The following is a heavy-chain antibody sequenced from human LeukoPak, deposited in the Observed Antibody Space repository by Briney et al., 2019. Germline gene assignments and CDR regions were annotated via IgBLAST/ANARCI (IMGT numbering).Heavy chain of an antibody. D-gene: IGHD6-13*01. CDR2: IKQDGSEK. CDR3: ARDIVDSSSWYCFDY. Sequence: PGGSLRLSCAASGFTFSSYWMSWVRQAPGKGLEWVANIKQDGSEKYYVDSVKGRFTISRDNAKNSLYLQMNSLRAEDTAVYYCARDIVDSSSWYCFDYWGQGTLVTVSS. V-gene: IGHV3-7*01. CDR1: GFTFSSYW. J-gene: IGHJ4*02.